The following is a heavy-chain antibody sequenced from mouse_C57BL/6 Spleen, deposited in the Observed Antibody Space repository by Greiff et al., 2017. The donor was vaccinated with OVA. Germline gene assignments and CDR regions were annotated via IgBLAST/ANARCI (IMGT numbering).Heavy chain of an antibody. Sequence: QVQLQQSGPELVKPGASEKISCKASGYAFSSSWMNWVKQRPGKGLEWIGRIYPGDGDTNYNGKFKGKATLTADKSSSTAYMQLSSLTSEDSAVYFCARGHYYYAMDYWGQGTSVTVSS. CDR1: GYAFSSSW. V-gene: IGHV1-82*01. J-gene: IGHJ4*01. CDR3: ARGHYYYAMDY. CDR2: IYPGDGDT.